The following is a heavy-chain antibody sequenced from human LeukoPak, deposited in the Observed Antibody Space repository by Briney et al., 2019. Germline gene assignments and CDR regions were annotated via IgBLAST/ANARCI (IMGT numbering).Heavy chain of an antibody. CDR1: GFTFSNSA. CDR2: INGDGGRT. CDR3: AKDIKGTNYYYYGMGA. V-gene: IGHV3-23*01. D-gene: IGHD1-14*01. J-gene: IGHJ6*02. Sequence: GGSLRLSCAASGFTFSNSAMTWVRQAPGKGLDWVSAINGDGGRTYHADSVKGRFTISRDNSKNTLYLQMNGLRVEDTAVYYCAKDIKGTNYYYYGMGAWGQGTTVTVSS.